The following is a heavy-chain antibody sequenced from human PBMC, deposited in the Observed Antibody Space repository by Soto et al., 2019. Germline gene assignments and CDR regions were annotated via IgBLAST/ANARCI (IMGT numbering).Heavy chain of an antibody. J-gene: IGHJ5*02. D-gene: IGHD6-13*01. CDR2: IIPIFGTA. CDR3: AINPRGPDSSLRWWFDP. Sequence: ASVKVSCKASGGTFSSYAISWVRQAPGQGLEWMGGIIPIFGTANYAQKFQGRVTITADESTSTAYMELSSLRSEDTAVYYCAINPRGPDSSLRWWFDPWGQGTLVTVSS. CDR1: GGTFSSYA. V-gene: IGHV1-69*13.